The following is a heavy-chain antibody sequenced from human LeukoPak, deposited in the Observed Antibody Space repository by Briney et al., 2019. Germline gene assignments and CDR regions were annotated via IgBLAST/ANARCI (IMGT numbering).Heavy chain of an antibody. Sequence: ASVTVSCKASGYTFTSYGISWVRQAPGQGLEWMGWISAYNGNTNYAQQLQGRVTMTADTSTSTAYMELRILRSDDTAVDYCASPGPRYCSSTSCYELDYWGQGTLVTVSS. CDR3: ASPGPRYCSSTSCYELDY. J-gene: IGHJ4*02. CDR2: ISAYNGNT. CDR1: GYTFTSYG. D-gene: IGHD2-2*01. V-gene: IGHV1-18*01.